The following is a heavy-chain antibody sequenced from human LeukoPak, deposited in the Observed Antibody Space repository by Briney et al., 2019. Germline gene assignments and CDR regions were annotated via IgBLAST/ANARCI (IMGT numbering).Heavy chain of an antibody. V-gene: IGHV3-7*01. CDR3: IRDLFDDYSLDY. CDR2: IKQDGSDK. Sequence: GGSLRLSCAASGFTFSSYWMSWVRQAPGKGLEWVANIKQDGSDKYYVDSVKGRFTISRDNARNSLYLQMNSLRAEDTAVYYCIRDLFDDYSLDYWGQGALVTVSS. CDR1: GFTFSSYW. J-gene: IGHJ4*02. D-gene: IGHD3-16*01.